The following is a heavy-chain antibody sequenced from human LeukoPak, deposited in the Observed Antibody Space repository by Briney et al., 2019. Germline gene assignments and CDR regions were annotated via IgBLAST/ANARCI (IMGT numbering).Heavy chain of an antibody. V-gene: IGHV1-46*01. Sequence: ASVKVSCKASGYTFTSYYMHWVRQAPGQGLEWMGIINPSGGSTSYAQKFQGRVTMTRDTSTSTVYMELSSLGSEDTAVYYCAVPLGYYGSGSYFPTDAFDIWGQGTMVTVSS. CDR3: AVPLGYYGSGSYFPTDAFDI. J-gene: IGHJ3*02. CDR1: GYTFTSYY. D-gene: IGHD3-10*01. CDR2: INPSGGST.